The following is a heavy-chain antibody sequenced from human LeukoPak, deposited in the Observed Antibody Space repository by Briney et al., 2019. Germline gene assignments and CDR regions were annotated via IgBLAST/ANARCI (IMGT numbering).Heavy chain of an antibody. V-gene: IGHV3-33*06. D-gene: IGHD5-24*01. CDR1: GFSFRSYG. CDR3: AKLGGDGLDY. J-gene: IGHJ4*02. Sequence: GRSLRLSCAASGFSFRSYGMHWVRQAPGKGLEWVAVIWYDGSNKYYADSVKGRFTISRDNSKNTVYLQMNSLRAEDTAVYYCAKLGGDGLDYWGQGTLVTVSS. CDR2: IWYDGSNK.